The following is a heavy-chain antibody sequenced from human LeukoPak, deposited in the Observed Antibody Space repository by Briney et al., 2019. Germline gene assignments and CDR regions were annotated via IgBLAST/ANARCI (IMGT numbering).Heavy chain of an antibody. D-gene: IGHD3-10*01. CDR1: GGSISSGGYS. CDR3: AREVPGGSFDY. CDR2: ISHIGST. Sequence: SETLSLTCAVSGGSISSGGYSWDWIRQPPGKGLEWIGYISHIGSTYYNPSLRSRVTISIDRPKNQFSLKLSSVTAADTAVYYCAREVPGGSFDYWGQGTLVTVSS. J-gene: IGHJ4*02. V-gene: IGHV4-30-2*01.